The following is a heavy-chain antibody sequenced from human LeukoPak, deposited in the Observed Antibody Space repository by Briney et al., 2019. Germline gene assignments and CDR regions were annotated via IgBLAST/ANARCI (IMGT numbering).Heavy chain of an antibody. Sequence: SETLSLTCTVSGGSISITSYYWGWIRQPPGKGLEWIGSMYSSGSTYYNPSLKSRVTISVDTSKNQFSLKLSSVTAADTAVYYCARVGVSSGWYDKDAFDIWGQGTMVTVSS. CDR2: MYSSGST. J-gene: IGHJ3*02. D-gene: IGHD6-19*01. CDR1: GGSISITSYY. CDR3: ARVGVSSGWYDKDAFDI. V-gene: IGHV4-39*07.